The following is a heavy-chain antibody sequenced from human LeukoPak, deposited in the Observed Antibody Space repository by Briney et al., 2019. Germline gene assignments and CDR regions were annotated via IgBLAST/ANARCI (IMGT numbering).Heavy chain of an antibody. J-gene: IGHJ4*02. CDR3: ARVALTYYYDSSGLYYFDY. D-gene: IGHD3-22*01. CDR1: GGSFSGYY. Sequence: SETLSLTCAVYGGSFSGYYWSWIRQPPGKGLEWIGYIYYSGSTNYNPSLKSRVTISVDTSKNQFSLKLSSVTAADTAVYYCARVALTYYYDSSGLYYFDYWGQGTLVTVSS. V-gene: IGHV4-59*01. CDR2: IYYSGST.